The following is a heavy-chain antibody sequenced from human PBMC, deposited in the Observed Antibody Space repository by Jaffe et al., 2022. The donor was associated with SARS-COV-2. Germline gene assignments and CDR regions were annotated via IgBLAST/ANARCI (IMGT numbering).Heavy chain of an antibody. Sequence: QVQLQESGPGLVKPSQTLSLTCTVSGGSISSGSYYWSWIRQPAGKGLEWIGRIYTSGSTNYNPSLKSRVTISVDTSKNQFSLKLSSVTAADTAVYYCAREIRFSVANWFDPWGQGTLVTVSS. CDR3: AREIRFSVANWFDP. CDR1: GGSISSGSYY. D-gene: IGHD3-3*01. CDR2: IYTSGST. J-gene: IGHJ5*02. V-gene: IGHV4-61*02.